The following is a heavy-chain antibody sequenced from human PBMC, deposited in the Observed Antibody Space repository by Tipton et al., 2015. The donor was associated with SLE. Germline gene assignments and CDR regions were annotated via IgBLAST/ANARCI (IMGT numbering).Heavy chain of an antibody. CDR2: IWYDGNNK. D-gene: IGHD3/OR15-3a*01. CDR1: GFDFSGYS. J-gene: IGHJ4*02. V-gene: IGHV3-33*01. CDR3: ARDGLRGIGKFFDY. Sequence: SLRLSCVASGFDFSGYSMHWVRQSPGKGLEWLAIIWYDGNNKYYTDSVKGRFTISRDNSKNTLDLQMGSLRAEDTAVYYCARDGLRGIGKFFDYWGQGTLVTVSS.